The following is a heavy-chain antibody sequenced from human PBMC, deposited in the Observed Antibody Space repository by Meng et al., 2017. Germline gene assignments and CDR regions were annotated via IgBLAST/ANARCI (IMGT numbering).Heavy chain of an antibody. Sequence: SETLSLTCTVSAGSISSSSSYWGWIRQPPGRGLEWIGSIYYSRSTYYNPSLKSRVTISVDTSKHQFSLKLSSVTAADTAVDYCAREVYKQQLVKPHSWFDHWGQGTLVTVSS. D-gene: IGHD6-13*01. J-gene: IGHJ5*02. CDR1: AGSISSSSSY. CDR3: AREVYKQQLVKPHSWFDH. V-gene: IGHV4-39*07. CDR2: IYYSRST.